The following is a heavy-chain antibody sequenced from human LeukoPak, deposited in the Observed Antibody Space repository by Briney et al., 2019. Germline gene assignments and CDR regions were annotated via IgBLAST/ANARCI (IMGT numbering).Heavy chain of an antibody. V-gene: IGHV7-4-1*02. CDR1: GYTFTSYA. J-gene: IGHJ4*02. D-gene: IGHD1-26*01. CDR2: INTNTGNP. Sequence: GASVKVSCKASGYTFTSYAMNWVRQAPGQGLEWMGWINTNTGNPTYAQGFTGRFVFSLDTSVSTAYLQISSLKAEDTAVYYCAREPSGSYSPDFDYWGQGTLATVSS. CDR3: AREPSGSYSPDFDY.